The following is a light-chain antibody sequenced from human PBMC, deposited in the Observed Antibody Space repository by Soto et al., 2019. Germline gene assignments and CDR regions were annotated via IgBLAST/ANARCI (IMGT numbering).Light chain of an antibody. CDR3: QHRSNWPVT. Sequence: EIVLTQSPATLSLSPGERATLSCRASQSVSSYLAWYQQKPGQAPRLLIYDASNRATGIPARFSGSGSGTYFTLTISSLEPEDFAVYYCQHRSNWPVTFGQGTKVEIK. CDR2: DAS. CDR1: QSVSSY. J-gene: IGKJ1*01. V-gene: IGKV3-11*01.